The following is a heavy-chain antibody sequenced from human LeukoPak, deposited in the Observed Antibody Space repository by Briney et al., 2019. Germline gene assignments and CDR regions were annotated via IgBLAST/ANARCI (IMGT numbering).Heavy chain of an antibody. CDR1: GGTFSTFP. CDR3: ATGKDRSGYYYSLDY. J-gene: IGHJ4*02. V-gene: IGHV1-69*13. CDR2: IIPIFGP. D-gene: IGHD3-22*01. Sequence: SVKVSCKASGGTFSTFPISWVRRAPGQGLEWIGGIIPIFGPNYAQKFQGRATISADLATATAYMELSSLTSEDTSVYYCATGKDRSGYYYSLDYWGQGTLVTVSS.